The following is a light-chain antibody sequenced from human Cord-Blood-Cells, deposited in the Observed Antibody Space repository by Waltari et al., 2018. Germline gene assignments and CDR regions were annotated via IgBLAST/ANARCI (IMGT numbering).Light chain of an antibody. V-gene: IGLV2-14*01. CDR1: SSDVGGYNY. Sequence: QSALTQPASVSGSPGQSITISCTGTSSDVGGYNYVSWYQQHPGKAPKLMIYDVRKRPSGVFNRFAGSKSGNTASLTISGLQAEDEADYYCSSYTSSSTLVFGGGTKLTVL. CDR2: DVR. J-gene: IGLJ3*02. CDR3: SSYTSSSTLV.